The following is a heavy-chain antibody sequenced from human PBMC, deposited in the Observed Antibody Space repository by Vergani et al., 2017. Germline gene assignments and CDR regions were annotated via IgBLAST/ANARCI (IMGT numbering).Heavy chain of an antibody. J-gene: IGHJ4*02. CDR2: ISSSSSYI. CDR1: GFTFSSYS. CDR3: ARASRVPAELDY. Sequence: EVQLLESGGGLVQPGGSLRLSCAASGFTFSSYSMNWVRQAPGKGLEWVSSISSSSSYIYYADSVKGRFTISRDNAKNSLYLQMNSLRAEDTAVYYWARASRVPAELDYWGQGTLVTVSS. V-gene: IGHV3-21*01. D-gene: IGHD3-10*01.